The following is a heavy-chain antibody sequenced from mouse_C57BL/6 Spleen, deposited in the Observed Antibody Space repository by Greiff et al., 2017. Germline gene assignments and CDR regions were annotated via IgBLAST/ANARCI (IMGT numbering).Heavy chain of an antibody. Sequence: QVQLKESGPELVKPGASVKISCKASGYAFSSSWMNWVKQRPGKGLEWIGRIYPGDGDTNYNGKFKGQATLTADKSSSTAYMQLSSLTSEDSAVYFCARGGVDYGGQGTTLRVSS. CDR3: ARGGVDY. V-gene: IGHV1-82*01. CDR1: GYAFSSSW. J-gene: IGHJ2*01. CDR2: IYPGDGDT.